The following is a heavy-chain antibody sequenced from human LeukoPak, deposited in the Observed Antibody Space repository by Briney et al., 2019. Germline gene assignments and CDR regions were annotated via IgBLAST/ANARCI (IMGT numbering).Heavy chain of an antibody. V-gene: IGHV4-39*01. J-gene: IGHJ4*02. CDR1: GGSTSSSSYY. CDR2: IYYSGST. D-gene: IGHD6-13*01. Sequence: SETLSLTCTVSGGSTSSSSYYWGWIRQPPGKGLEWIGSIYYSGSTFYNPSLKSRVTISVDTSKNEFSLKLNSVTAAETAVYYCARHRSRLGSAGIVDHWGQGTLVIVSS. CDR3: ARHRSRLGSAGIVDH.